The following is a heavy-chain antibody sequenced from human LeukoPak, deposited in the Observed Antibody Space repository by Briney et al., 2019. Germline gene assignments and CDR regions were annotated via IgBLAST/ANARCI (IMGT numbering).Heavy chain of an antibody. CDR2: IYYCGST. J-gene: IGHJ5*02. V-gene: IGHV4-59*01. D-gene: IGHD4-17*01. Sequence: SETLSLTCTVSGGSISSYYWSWIRQPPGKGLEWIGYIYYCGSTNYNPSLKSRVTISVDTSKNQFSLKLSSVTAADTAVYYCAREGYGDYDWFDPWGQGTLVTVSS. CDR1: GGSISSYY. CDR3: AREGYGDYDWFDP.